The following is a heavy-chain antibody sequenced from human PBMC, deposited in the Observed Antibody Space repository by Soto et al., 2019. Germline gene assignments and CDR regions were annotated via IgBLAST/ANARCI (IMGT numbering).Heavy chain of an antibody. V-gene: IGHV3-23*01. J-gene: IGHJ4*02. CDR3: AKDRLPRTQLRVGQYDY. Sequence: EVQLLESGGGLVQAGGSLRLSCAASGFTFSSYAMSWVRQAPGKGLEWVSSISGSGGTTYYADSVEGRFTISRDNSKNALYLQMNSLRVEDTAVYFCAKDRLPRTQLRVGQYDYWGQGTLVTVSS. CDR2: ISGSGGTT. D-gene: IGHD5-18*01. CDR1: GFTFSSYA.